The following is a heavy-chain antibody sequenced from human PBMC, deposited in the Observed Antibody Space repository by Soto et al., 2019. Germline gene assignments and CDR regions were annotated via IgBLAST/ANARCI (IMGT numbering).Heavy chain of an antibody. V-gene: IGHV1-24*01. CDR1: GYTLTELS. CDR3: ATGPGQLVQIDY. Sequence: ASVNVSCKVSGYTLTELSMHWVRQAPGKGLEWMGGFDPEDGETIYAQKFQGRVTMTEDTSTDTAYMELSSLRSEDTAVYYCATGPGQLVQIDYWGQGTLVTVSS. D-gene: IGHD6-13*01. CDR2: FDPEDGET. J-gene: IGHJ4*02.